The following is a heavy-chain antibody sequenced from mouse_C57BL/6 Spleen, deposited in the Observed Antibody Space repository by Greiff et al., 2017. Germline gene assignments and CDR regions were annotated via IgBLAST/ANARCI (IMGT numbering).Heavy chain of an antibody. CDR1: GYTFTSYW. V-gene: IGHV1-64*01. CDR2: IHPNSGST. J-gene: IGHJ1*03. D-gene: IGHD2-3*01. Sequence: QVQLKQPGAELVKPGASVKLSCKASGYTFTSYWMHWVKQRPGQGLEWIGMIHPNSGSTNYNEKFKSKATLTVDKASSTAYMQLSSLPSEDSAVYYCARYLPTDGYSHFDVWGTGTTVTVSS. CDR3: ARYLPTDGYSHFDV.